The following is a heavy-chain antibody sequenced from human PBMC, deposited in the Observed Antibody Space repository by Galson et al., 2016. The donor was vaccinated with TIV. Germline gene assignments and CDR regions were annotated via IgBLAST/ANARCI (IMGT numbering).Heavy chain of an antibody. V-gene: IGHV1-69*13. CDR2: IIPVFRTA. D-gene: IGHD1-26*01. CDR1: GGSFLSYH. CDR3: AQQVGATGGGYYFDY. Sequence: SVKVSCKASGGSFLSYHISWVRQAPGQGLEWVGGIIPVFRTANYAQKSQGRVTITADESTSTAYMEMSSLIAEDTAVYYCAQQVGATGGGYYFDYWGQGTLVTVSS. J-gene: IGHJ4*02.